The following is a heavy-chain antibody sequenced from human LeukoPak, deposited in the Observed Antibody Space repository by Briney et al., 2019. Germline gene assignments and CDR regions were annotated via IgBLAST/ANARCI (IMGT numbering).Heavy chain of an antibody. CDR1: GYTFTSYY. V-gene: IGHV1-46*01. D-gene: IGHD2-15*01. CDR3: ARVACSGGSCYPYYFDY. CDR2: INPSGGST. Sequence: ASVKVSCKASGYTFTSYYMHWVRQAPGQGLEWMGIINPSGGSTSYAQKFQGRVTMTRDTSISTAYMELSRLRSDDTAVYYCARVACSGGSCYPYYFDYWGQGTLVTVSS. J-gene: IGHJ4*02.